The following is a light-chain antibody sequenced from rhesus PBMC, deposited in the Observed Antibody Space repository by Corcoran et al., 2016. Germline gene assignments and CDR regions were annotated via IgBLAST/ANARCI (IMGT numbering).Light chain of an antibody. V-gene: IGKV1-74*01. J-gene: IGKJ2*01. CDR3: QHGYGTPYS. CDR1: ENVNNY. Sequence: DIQMTQSPSSLSASVGDRVTITCRASENVNNYLNWYQQKPGKAPKLLIYKASTLQSGVPSRFRGSGSGTDYTFTISSLQPDDVATYYCQHGYGTPYSFGRGTKVEIK. CDR2: KAS.